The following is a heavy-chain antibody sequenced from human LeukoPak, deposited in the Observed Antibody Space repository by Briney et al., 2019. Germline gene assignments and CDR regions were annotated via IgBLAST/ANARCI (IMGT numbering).Heavy chain of an antibody. CDR1: GFTFSSYW. D-gene: IGHD3-22*01. J-gene: IGHJ5*02. CDR3: ARVHYDSSGYYEGRSFWFDP. Sequence: GGSLRLSRAASGFTFSSYWMSWVRQAPGRGLEWVANIKQDGSEKYYVDSVKGRFTISRDNAKNSLYLQMNSLRAEDTAVYYCARVHYDSSGYYEGRSFWFDPWRQGTLVTVSS. CDR2: IKQDGSEK. V-gene: IGHV3-7*01.